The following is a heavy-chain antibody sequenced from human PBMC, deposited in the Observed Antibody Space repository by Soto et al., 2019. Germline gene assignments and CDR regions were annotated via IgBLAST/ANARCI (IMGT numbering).Heavy chain of an antibody. J-gene: IGHJ4*02. D-gene: IGHD6-19*01. V-gene: IGHV2-5*02. Sequence: PAPITPTRPLGLACISPCSPHRTPRKSVGWIRKPPGKALEWLALIYWDDDKRYSTSLKSRLTITKDTSKNQVVLTMTNMDPVDTATYYCAHRQYSSGHFDYWGQGTLVTVSS. CDR3: AHRQYSSGHFDY. CDR2: IYWDDDK. CDR1: CSPHRTPRKS.